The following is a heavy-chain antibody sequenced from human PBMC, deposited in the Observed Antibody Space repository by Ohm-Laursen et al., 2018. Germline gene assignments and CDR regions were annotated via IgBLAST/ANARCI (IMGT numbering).Heavy chain of an antibody. CDR3: AKDIYRIVGATTFYYYYGMDV. CDR2: ISWNSGSI. V-gene: IGHV3-9*01. D-gene: IGHD1-26*01. J-gene: IGHJ6*02. Sequence: SLRLSCAASGFTFSSFSMKWVRQAPGKGLEWVSGISWNSGSIGYADSVKGRFTISRDNAKNSLYLQMNSLRAEDTALYYCAKDIYRIVGATTFYYYYGMDVWGQGTTVTVSS. CDR1: GFTFSSFS.